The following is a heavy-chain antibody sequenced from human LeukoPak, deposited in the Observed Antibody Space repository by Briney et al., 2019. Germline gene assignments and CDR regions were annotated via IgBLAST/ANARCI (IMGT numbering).Heavy chain of an antibody. Sequence: SETLSLTCTVSGDSISTYYWSWIRQPPGKGLEWIGEINHSGSTNYNPSLKSRVTISVDTSKNQFSLRLSSVTAADTAVYYCARVGVRELVLNFDYWGQGTLVTVSS. CDR1: GDSISTYY. CDR2: INHSGST. D-gene: IGHD6-13*01. J-gene: IGHJ4*02. CDR3: ARVGVRELVLNFDY. V-gene: IGHV4-34*01.